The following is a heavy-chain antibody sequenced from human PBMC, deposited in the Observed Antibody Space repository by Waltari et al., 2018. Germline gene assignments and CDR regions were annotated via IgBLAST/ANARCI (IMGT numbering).Heavy chain of an antibody. CDR3: TRSISQGVTASDY. CDR1: GFSISDYG. CDR2: IRASGGNV. V-gene: IGHV3-23*04. Sequence: EVQLVESGGGLIQPGGSLRLSCAASGFSISDYGGSWVRQAPGKGLEWVSRIRASGGNVAYTDSVMGRFTISRDTSQNTVYLQMIGLRVEDTAVYYCTRSISQGVTASDYWGQGTLVTVSS. J-gene: IGHJ4*02. D-gene: IGHD3-10*01.